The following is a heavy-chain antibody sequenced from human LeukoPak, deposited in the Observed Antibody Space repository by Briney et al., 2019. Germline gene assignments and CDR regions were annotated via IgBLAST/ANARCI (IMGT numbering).Heavy chain of an antibody. CDR3: ARDYLTGVFDY. V-gene: IGHV3-30-3*01. J-gene: IGHJ4*02. CDR1: GFTFSSYA. Sequence: GGSLRLSCAASGFTFSSYAMHWVRQAPGKGLEWVAVISYDGSNKYYADSVKGRFTISRDNSKNTLYLQMNSLRAEDTAVYYCARDYLTGVFDYWGQGTLVTVSS. CDR2: ISYDGSNK. D-gene: IGHD7-27*01.